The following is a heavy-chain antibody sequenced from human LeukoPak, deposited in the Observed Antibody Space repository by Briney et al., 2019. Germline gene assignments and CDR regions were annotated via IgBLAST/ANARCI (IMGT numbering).Heavy chain of an antibody. V-gene: IGHV1-69*01. D-gene: IGHD3-22*01. CDR1: GGTFSSYA. Sequence: ASVKVSCTASGGTFSSYAISWVRQAPGQGLEWMGGIIPIFGTANYAQKFQGRVTITADESTSTAYMELSSLRSEDTAVYYCATLESSGYRDYYFDYWGQGTLVTVSS. J-gene: IGHJ4*02. CDR3: ATLESSGYRDYYFDY. CDR2: IIPIFGTA.